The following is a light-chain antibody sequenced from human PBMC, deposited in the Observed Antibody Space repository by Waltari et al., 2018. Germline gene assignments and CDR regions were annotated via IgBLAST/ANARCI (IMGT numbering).Light chain of an antibody. V-gene: IGLV2-23*01. J-gene: IGLJ2*01. CDR1: SSDVGHYNL. CDR3: CSFAMAGTWL. CDR2: EAS. Sequence: QSALTPPASVSAAPGQSITLSCPGSSSDVGHYNLVSWDQQYPGKAPKLMIFEASKRPSGVSNRFSGSKSGNTASLMISGLQTEDEADYYCCSFAMAGTWLFGGGTKVTVL.